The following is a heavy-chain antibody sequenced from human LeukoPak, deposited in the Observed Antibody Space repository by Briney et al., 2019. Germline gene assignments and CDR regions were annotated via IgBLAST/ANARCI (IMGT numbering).Heavy chain of an antibody. J-gene: IGHJ4*02. Sequence: GGSLRLSCAVSGFTFSRYGMHWVRQAPGEGLEWVALISYDGSKTYYADSVKGRFTISRDNSKDTLYLQMNSLRPEDTAVYYCAKEYGDYLADYWGQGSLVTVSS. CDR1: GFTFSRYG. D-gene: IGHD4-17*01. CDR2: ISYDGSKT. V-gene: IGHV3-30*18. CDR3: AKEYGDYLADY.